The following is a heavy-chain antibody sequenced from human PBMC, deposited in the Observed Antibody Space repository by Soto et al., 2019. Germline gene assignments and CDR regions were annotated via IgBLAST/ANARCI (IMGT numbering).Heavy chain of an antibody. Sequence: PGWSLRLSCAASGFTFSRFGMHWVRQAPGKGLEWVAVISYDGRNRFYADSVKGRFTISRDNSKNTLYLQMNSLRPEDTAVYYCAKDLYGSETYTYYCGMDGGGQGTTGT. CDR1: GFTFSRFG. V-gene: IGHV3-30*18. D-gene: IGHD3-10*01. J-gene: IGHJ6*02. CDR3: AKDLYGSETYTYYCGMDG. CDR2: ISYDGRNR.